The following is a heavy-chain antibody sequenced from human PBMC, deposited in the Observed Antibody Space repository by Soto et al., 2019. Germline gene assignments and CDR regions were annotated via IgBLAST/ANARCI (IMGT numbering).Heavy chain of an antibody. CDR1: GFTFSSYS. V-gene: IGHV3-48*02. Sequence: GGSLRLSCAASGFTFSSYSVNWVRQAPGKGLEWVSYISSGSKTIYYADSVKGRFTVSRDNAKNSQYLQMNSLRDEDTAIYYCAREDILGARSFDYWGQGTLVTVSS. D-gene: IGHD1-26*01. CDR2: ISSGSKTI. J-gene: IGHJ4*02. CDR3: AREDILGARSFDY.